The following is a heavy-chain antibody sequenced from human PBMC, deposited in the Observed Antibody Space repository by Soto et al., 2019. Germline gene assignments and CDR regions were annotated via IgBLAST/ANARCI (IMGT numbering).Heavy chain of an antibody. CDR1: GGSISSSSYY. D-gene: IGHD3-10*01. Sequence: SETLSLTCTVSGGSISSSSYYWGWIRQPPGKGLEWIGSIYYSGSTYYNPSLKSRVTISVDTSKNQFSLKLSSVTAADTAVYYCARHISPMGGWTFYYYYGMDVWGQGTTVTVSS. J-gene: IGHJ6*02. CDR3: ARHISPMGGWTFYYYYGMDV. V-gene: IGHV4-39*01. CDR2: IYYSGST.